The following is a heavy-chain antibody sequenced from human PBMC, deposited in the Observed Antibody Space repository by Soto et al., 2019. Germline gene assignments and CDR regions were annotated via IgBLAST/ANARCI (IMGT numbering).Heavy chain of an antibody. D-gene: IGHD3-10*02. V-gene: IGHV3-21*01. J-gene: IGHJ4*02. CDR2: ISSSGTYI. Sequence: EVQLVESGGGLVKPGGSLRLSCAASGFSFSTYSMNWVRQAPGKGLEWVSSISSSGTYIYYADSVKGRFTISRDNAKNSLYMPINSLRAEDTAVYYCNRVLHRDGYYVVDYWGQGTLVTVSS. CDR3: NRVLHRDGYYVVDY. CDR1: GFSFSTYS.